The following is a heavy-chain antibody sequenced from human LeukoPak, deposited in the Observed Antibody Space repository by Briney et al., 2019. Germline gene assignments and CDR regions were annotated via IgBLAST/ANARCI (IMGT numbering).Heavy chain of an antibody. CDR3: ARGPNSNWSGLDN. Sequence: PGGSLRLSSTASGFSLSGYWMHWVRQVPGKGLVWLSRMNSDGRTTNYADSVKGRFIISRDNAKNTLYLQTNSLRAEDTALYYCARGPNSNWSGLDNWGQGTPVIVSS. J-gene: IGHJ4*02. V-gene: IGHV3-74*01. D-gene: IGHD4-11*01. CDR2: MNSDGRTT. CDR1: GFSLSGYW.